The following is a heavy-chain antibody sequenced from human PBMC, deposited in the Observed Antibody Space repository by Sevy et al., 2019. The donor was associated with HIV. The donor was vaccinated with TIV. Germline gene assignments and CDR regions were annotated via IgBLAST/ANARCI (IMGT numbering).Heavy chain of an antibody. CDR1: GYTFTDDY. Sequence: ASVKVSCKASGYTFTDDYLHWVRQAPGQGLEWMGRVYPNSGGTNYAQKFRGRVTMTRDTSISTAYMELSRLRSDDTAVYYCARDGGGGTTNSGMDVWGQGTTVTVS. CDR3: ARDGGGGTTNSGMDV. D-gene: IGHD1-7*01. CDR2: VYPNSGGT. J-gene: IGHJ6*02. V-gene: IGHV1-2*06.